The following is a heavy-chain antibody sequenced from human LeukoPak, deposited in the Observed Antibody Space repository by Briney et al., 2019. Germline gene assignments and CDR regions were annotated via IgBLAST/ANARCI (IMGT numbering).Heavy chain of an antibody. CDR1: GGSISSYY. D-gene: IGHD2-2*02. CDR2: IYYSGST. CDR3: ARDIYGWFDP. V-gene: IGHV4-39*07. Sequence: SETLSLTCTVSGGSISSYYWGWIRQPPGKGLEWIGSIYYSGSTYYNPSLKSRVTISVDTSKNQFSLKLSSVTAADTAVYYCARDIYGWFDPWGQGTPVTVSS. J-gene: IGHJ5*02.